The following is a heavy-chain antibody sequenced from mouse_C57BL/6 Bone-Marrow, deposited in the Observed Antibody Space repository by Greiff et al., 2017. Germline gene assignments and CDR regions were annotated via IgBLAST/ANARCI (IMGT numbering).Heavy chain of an antibody. V-gene: IGHV14-4*01. J-gene: IGHJ2*01. CDR2: IDPEIGDT. Sequence: VQLKESGAELVRPGASVKLSCTASGFNIKDDYIHWVKQRPEQGLELIGWIDPEIGDTEYASKFPGKATITSDTSSNTAYLQLSSLTSEDTAVYYCASFDGNYFDFWGQGTPLTVAS. CDR3: ASFDGNYFDF. CDR1: GFNIKDDY. D-gene: IGHD2-3*01.